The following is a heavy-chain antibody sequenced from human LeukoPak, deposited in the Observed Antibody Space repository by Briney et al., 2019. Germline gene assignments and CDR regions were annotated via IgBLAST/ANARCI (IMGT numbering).Heavy chain of an antibody. D-gene: IGHD6-6*01. V-gene: IGHV3-23*01. CDR3: AKGRIAARPGSPNYFDY. Sequence: SGGSLRLSCAASGFAFPTYAMTWVRQAPGKGLEWVSAISGSGGSTYYADSVKGRFTISRDNSKNTLYLQMNSLRAEDTAVYYCAKGRIAARPGSPNYFDYWGQGTLVTVSS. CDR1: GFAFPTYA. J-gene: IGHJ4*02. CDR2: ISGSGGST.